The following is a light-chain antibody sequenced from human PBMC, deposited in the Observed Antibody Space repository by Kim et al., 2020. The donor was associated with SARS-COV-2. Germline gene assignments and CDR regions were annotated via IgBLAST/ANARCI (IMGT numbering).Light chain of an antibody. V-gene: IGLV3-1*01. J-gene: IGLJ3*02. CDR1: KLGNKY. CDR3: QAWDRTTVV. Sequence: VSPGQTASITCAGDKLGNKYTCWYQQKPGQSPVLVIYQDSKRPSGITERFSGSNSGNTATLTISGTQAMDEADYYCQAWDRTTVVFGGGTQLTVL. CDR2: QDS.